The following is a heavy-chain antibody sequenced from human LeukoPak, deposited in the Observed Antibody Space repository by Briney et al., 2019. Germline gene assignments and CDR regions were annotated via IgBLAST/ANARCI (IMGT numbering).Heavy chain of an antibody. CDR3: ARDFTGGVVVTAIDY. V-gene: IGHV3-21*01. D-gene: IGHD2-21*02. CDR1: GFTFSSYS. J-gene: IGHJ4*02. CDR2: ISSSSSYI. Sequence: GGSLRLSCAASGFTFSSYSMNWVRQAPGEGLEWVSSISSSSSYIYYADSVKGRFTISRDNAKNSLYLQMNSLRAEDTAVYYCARDFTGGVVVTAIDYWGQGTLVTVSS.